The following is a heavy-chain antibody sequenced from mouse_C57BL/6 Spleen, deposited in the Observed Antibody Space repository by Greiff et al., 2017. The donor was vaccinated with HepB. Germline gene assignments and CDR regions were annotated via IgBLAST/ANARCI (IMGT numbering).Heavy chain of an antibody. D-gene: IGHD4-1*01. J-gene: IGHJ4*01. CDR3: ARNWPMDY. V-gene: IGHV1-26*01. CDR1: GYTFTDYY. CDR2: INPNNGGT. Sequence: VQLQQSGPELVKPGASVKISCKASGYTFTDYYMNWVKQSHGKSLEWIGDINPNNGGTSYNQKFKGKATLTVDKSSSTAYMELRSLTSEDSAVYYCARNWPMDYGGQGTSVTVSS.